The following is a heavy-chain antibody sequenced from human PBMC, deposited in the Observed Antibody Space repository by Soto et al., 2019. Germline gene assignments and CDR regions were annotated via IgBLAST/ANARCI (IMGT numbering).Heavy chain of an antibody. J-gene: IGHJ3*02. CDR1: GYTFTSYG. D-gene: IGHD3-22*01. V-gene: IGHV1-18*01. Sequence: ASVKVSCKASGYTFTSYGISWVRQAPGQGLEWMGWISAYNGNTNYAQKLQGRVTMTTDTSTSTAYMELRSLRSDDTAVYYCARGYYDSSGYYPDAFDIWGQGTMVTVS. CDR2: ISAYNGNT. CDR3: ARGYYDSSGYYPDAFDI.